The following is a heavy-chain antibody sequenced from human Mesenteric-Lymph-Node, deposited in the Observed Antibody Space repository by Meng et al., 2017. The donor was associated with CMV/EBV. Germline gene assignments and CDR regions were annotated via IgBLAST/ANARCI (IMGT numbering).Heavy chain of an antibody. J-gene: IGHJ3*02. D-gene: IGHD1-26*01. CDR1: GGSVSSSNW. CDR3: ASRVTVGGESGAFDI. V-gene: IGHV4-4*02. CDR2: LYHGGST. Sequence: SGGSVSSSNWWSWVRQPPGKGLEWIGELYHGGSTNYNPSLESRVTMSVDKTKNQFSLNLSSVTAADTAVYYCASRVTVGGESGAFDIWGQGTMVTVSS.